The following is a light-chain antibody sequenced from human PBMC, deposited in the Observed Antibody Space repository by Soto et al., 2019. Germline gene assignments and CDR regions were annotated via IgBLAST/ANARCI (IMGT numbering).Light chain of an antibody. CDR3: QQSYSTLLIT. Sequence: DIQMTQSPSSLSASVGDRVTITCRASQSISTYLNWYRQKPGKAPKLLIYAASDLQSGVPSRFSGSGSGTDFTLTISSLQPEDFATYYCQQSYSTLLITFGQGTRLEIK. J-gene: IGKJ5*01. CDR2: AAS. V-gene: IGKV1-39*01. CDR1: QSISTY.